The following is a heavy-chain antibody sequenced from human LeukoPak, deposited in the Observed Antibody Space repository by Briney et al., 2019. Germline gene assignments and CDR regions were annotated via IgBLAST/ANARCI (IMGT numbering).Heavy chain of an antibody. J-gene: IGHJ4*02. D-gene: IGHD3-3*01. CDR3: ARRRTIFGVAIDY. CDR1: GGSISSSSYY. V-gene: IGHV4-39*01. CDR2: IYYSGST. Sequence: SETLSLTCTVSGGSISSSSYYWGWIRQPPGKGLEWIGSIYYSGSTYYNPSLKSRVTISVDTSKNQFSLKLSSVTAADTAVYYCARRRTIFGVAIDYWGQGTLVTVPS.